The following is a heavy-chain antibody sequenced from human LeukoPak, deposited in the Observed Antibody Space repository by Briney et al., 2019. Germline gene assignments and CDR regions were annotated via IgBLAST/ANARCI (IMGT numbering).Heavy chain of an antibody. J-gene: IGHJ5*02. CDR1: GFTFSSYA. CDR3: AKEEGDSAQFDP. V-gene: IGHV3-23*01. CDR2: ISGSGGST. Sequence: PGGSLRLSCAASGFTFSSYAMNWVRQAPGKGLELVSVISGSGGSTSYADSVKGRFTISRDNSKNTLYLQMNSLRAEDTAVYNSAKEEGDSAQFDPWGQGDLVTVSP.